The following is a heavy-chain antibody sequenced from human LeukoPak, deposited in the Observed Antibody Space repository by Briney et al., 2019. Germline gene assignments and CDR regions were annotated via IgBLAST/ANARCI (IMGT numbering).Heavy chain of an antibody. CDR3: AKDAYSGFSSSYNMDS. V-gene: IGHV1-2*02. J-gene: IGHJ4*02. Sequence: GAAVKVSCKASGYTVTGQYLPWVRQAPGQGLEWLGWINPNSGVTNYAQKFQGRVTMTRDTSINTAYMELHSLTSDDTAMYYCAKDAYSGFSSSYNMDSWGQGTLVTVSS. CDR1: GYTVTGQY. CDR2: INPNSGVT. D-gene: IGHD5-18*01.